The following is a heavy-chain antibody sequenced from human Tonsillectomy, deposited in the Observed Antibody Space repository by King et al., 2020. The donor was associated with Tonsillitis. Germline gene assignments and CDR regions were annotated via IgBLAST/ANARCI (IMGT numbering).Heavy chain of an antibody. CDR1: GGSISSGTYY. J-gene: IGHJ4*02. Sequence: QLQESGPGLVKPSQTLSLTCTVSGGSISSGTYYWSWIRQPAGKGLECIGRLYTSGSTNYNPSLKSRVTMSVDTSKNQFSLRLSSVTAADTAVYYCARGRLIGGGFDYWGPGTLVTVSS. CDR3: ARGRLIGGGFDY. CDR2: LYTSGST. V-gene: IGHV4-61*02. D-gene: IGHD3-16*01.